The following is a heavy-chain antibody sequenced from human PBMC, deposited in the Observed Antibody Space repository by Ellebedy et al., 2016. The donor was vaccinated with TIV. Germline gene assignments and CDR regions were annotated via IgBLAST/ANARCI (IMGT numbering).Heavy chain of an antibody. V-gene: IGHV3-48*01. D-gene: IGHD6-13*01. CDR1: GFTFSRYS. J-gene: IGHJ3*02. CDR3: AAAAGAGDDAFDI. CDR2: ISSSSSTI. Sequence: GESLKISCAASGFTFSRYSMNWVRQAPGKGLEWVSYISSSSSTIYYADSVKGRFTISRDKAKNSLYLQMNSLRAEDTAVYYCAAAAGAGDDAFDIWGQGTMVAVFS.